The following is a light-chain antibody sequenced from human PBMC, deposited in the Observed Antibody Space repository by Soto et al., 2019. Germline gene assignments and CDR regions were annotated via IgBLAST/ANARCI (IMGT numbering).Light chain of an antibody. CDR3: QQYGSSGT. V-gene: IGKV3-20*01. CDR1: QSVSSY. CDR2: GAS. Sequence: EIVLTQSPATLSLSPGERATLSCRASQSVSSYLAWYQQKPGQAPRLLIYGASSRATGIPDRFSGSGSGTDFTLTISRLEPEDFAVYHCQQYGSSGTFGQGTKVDI. J-gene: IGKJ1*01.